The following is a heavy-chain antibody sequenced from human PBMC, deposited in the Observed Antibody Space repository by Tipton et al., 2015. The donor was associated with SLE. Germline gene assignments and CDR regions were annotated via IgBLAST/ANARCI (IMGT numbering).Heavy chain of an antibody. D-gene: IGHD3-3*01. CDR3: ARLVRFLGGRFFDY. CDR2: VDYIGST. Sequence: TLSLTCTVSGGSISTYYWNWIRQSPGKGLEWIGYVDYIGSTNYNPSLKSRVTISVDTSKNHFSLKLSSVTAADTAVCYCARLVRFLGGRFFDYWGQGTLVTVSS. J-gene: IGHJ4*02. V-gene: IGHV4-59*12. CDR1: GGSISTYY.